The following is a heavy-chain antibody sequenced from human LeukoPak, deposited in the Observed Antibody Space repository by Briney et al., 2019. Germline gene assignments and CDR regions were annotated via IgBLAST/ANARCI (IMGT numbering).Heavy chain of an antibody. V-gene: IGHV5-51*01. CDR1: GSTFSTYW. CDR3: TRADGYNFPFDY. CDR2: IHPGDSET. Sequence: GASLQISCKASGSTFSTYWIGWGRQVPGKGLEWMGIIHPGDSETRYSPSFQGHVTISTDKSISTAYLQWSGLKASDTAMYYCTRADGYNFPFDYWGQGTLVTVSS. J-gene: IGHJ4*02. D-gene: IGHD5-24*01.